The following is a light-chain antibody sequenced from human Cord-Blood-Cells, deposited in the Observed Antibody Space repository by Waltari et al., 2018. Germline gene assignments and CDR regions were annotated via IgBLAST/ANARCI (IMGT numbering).Light chain of an antibody. CDR1: SSDVGGYNY. CDR3: SSYTSSSTLV. Sequence: QSALTQPASVSGSPGQSITISCTGTSSDVGGYNYVSWYQQHPGKAPKLMLYDVSNRPSGVSNRFSGSKSGNTASLTISGLQAEDEADYYFSSYTSSSTLVFGTGTKVTVL. J-gene: IGLJ1*01. V-gene: IGLV2-14*03. CDR2: DVS.